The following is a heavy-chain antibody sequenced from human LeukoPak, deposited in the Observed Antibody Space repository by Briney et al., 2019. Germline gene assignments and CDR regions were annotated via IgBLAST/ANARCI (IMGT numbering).Heavy chain of an antibody. J-gene: IGHJ6*02. CDR2: INPSGGST. CDR1: GYTLTSYY. CDR3: AKEQYDGMDV. V-gene: IGHV1-46*01. Sequence: ASVKVSCKASGYTLTSYYMPWVRQAPGQGLEWMGIINPSGGSTSYAQKFQGRVTMTRDTSTSTVYMELSSLRSEYTAVYYCAKEQYDGMDVWGQGTTVNVSS.